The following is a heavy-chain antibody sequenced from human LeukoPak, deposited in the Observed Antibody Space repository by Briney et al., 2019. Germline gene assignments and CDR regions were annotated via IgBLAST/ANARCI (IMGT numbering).Heavy chain of an antibody. Sequence: SETLSLTRTVSGGSISSYYWSWIRQPPGKGLEWIGYIYYSGSTNYNPSLKSRVTISVDTPKNQFSLKLSSVTAADTAVYYCGSSRNYYYYGMDVWGQGTTVTVSS. J-gene: IGHJ6*02. V-gene: IGHV4-59*01. CDR2: IYYSGST. D-gene: IGHD6-13*01. CDR1: GGSISSYY. CDR3: GSSRNYYYYGMDV.